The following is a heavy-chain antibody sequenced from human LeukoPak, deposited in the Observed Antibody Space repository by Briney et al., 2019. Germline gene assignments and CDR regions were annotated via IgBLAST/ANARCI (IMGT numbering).Heavy chain of an antibody. Sequence: GGSLRLSCAASGFTFSSYAMHWVRQAPGKGLEWVAVISYDGSNKYYADSVKGRFTISRDNSKNTLYLQMNSLRAEDTAVYYCARESGGWYDPVNAFDSWGQGTMVTVSS. V-gene: IGHV3-30-3*01. CDR3: ARESGGWYDPVNAFDS. CDR2: ISYDGSNK. J-gene: IGHJ3*02. D-gene: IGHD6-19*01. CDR1: GFTFSSYA.